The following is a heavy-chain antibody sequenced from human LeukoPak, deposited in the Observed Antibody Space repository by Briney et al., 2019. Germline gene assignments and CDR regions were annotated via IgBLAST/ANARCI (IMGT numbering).Heavy chain of an antibody. D-gene: IGHD2-21*02. Sequence: GGSLRLSCAASGFTFSSYGMHWVRQAPGKGLEWVAFIRYDGSNKYYADSVKGRFTISRDNSKNTLYLQMSSLRAEDTAVYYCAKALGLCSSVDCYSQGEYWGQGTLVTVSS. V-gene: IGHV3-30*02. CDR3: AKALGLCSSVDCYSQGEY. CDR1: GFTFSSYG. J-gene: IGHJ4*02. CDR2: IRYDGSNK.